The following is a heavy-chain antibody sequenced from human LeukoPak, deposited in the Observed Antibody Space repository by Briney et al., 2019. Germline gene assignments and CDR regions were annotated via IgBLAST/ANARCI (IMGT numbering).Heavy chain of an antibody. D-gene: IGHD5-12*01. V-gene: IGHV3-74*03. J-gene: IGHJ4*02. CDR1: GFTFSSYW. CDR2: INSDGSSI. Sequence: GGSLRLSCAASGFTFSSYWLHWVRQAPGKGLVWVSRINSDGSSITYADSVKGRFTISRDNAKNTLYLQMNSLRVEETAVYYCAREGRVSGYDFDCWGQGTLVTVPS. CDR3: AREGRVSGYDFDC.